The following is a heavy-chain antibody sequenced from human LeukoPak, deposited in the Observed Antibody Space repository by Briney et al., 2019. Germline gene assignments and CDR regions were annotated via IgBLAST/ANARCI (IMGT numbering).Heavy chain of an antibody. CDR3: ARGPGSGHYFDY. CDR1: GFTFSTSP. D-gene: IGHD2-15*01. CDR2: ISSSSGTI. Sequence: GGSLRLSCAASGFTFSTSPMNWVRQAPGKGPEWVSYISSSSGTIYYADSVKGRFTISRDNAENSLYLQMNSLRAEDTAVYYCARGPGSGHYFDYLGQGTLVTVSS. V-gene: IGHV3-48*04. J-gene: IGHJ4*02.